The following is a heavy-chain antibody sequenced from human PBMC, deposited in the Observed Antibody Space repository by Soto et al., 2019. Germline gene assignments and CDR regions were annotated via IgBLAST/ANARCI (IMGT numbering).Heavy chain of an antibody. CDR2: IIPIFGTA. CDR3: ARTGYYYHSSGYYREALGYFDY. Sequence: ASVKVSCKASGGTFSSYAISWVRQAPGQGLEWMGGIIPIFGTANYAQKFQGRVTITADESTSTAYMELSSLRSEDTAVYYCARTGYYYHSSGYYREALGYFDYWGQGTLVTVSS. CDR1: GGTFSSYA. V-gene: IGHV1-69*13. J-gene: IGHJ4*02. D-gene: IGHD3-22*01.